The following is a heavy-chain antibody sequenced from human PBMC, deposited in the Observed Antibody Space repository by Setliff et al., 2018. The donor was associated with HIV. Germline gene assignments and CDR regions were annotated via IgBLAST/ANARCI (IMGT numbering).Heavy chain of an antibody. Sequence: SGPTLVNPTQTLTLTCTFSGFSLDTTGVGVGWIRQHPGEALEWLALIYWNDDKRYNPSLKSRFTITKDTPKNQVVLKLTNVDPVDTATYYCAHNRDHSGPYDYDYWGQGAQVTVAS. CDR2: IYWNDDK. CDR1: GFSLDTTGVG. J-gene: IGHJ4*02. D-gene: IGHD5-12*01. CDR3: AHNRDHSGPYDYDY. V-gene: IGHV2-5*01.